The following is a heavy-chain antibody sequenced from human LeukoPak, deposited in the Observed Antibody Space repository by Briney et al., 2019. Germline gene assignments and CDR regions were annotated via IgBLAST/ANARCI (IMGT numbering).Heavy chain of an antibody. CDR3: AKDFGFVVTGTVDY. J-gene: IGHJ4*02. D-gene: IGHD2-15*01. CDR1: GFTFSSYA. Sequence: GGSLRLSCAASGFTFSSYAMSWIRQAPGKGLEWVSAISGSGGSTYYADSVKGRFTISRDNSKNTLYLQMNSLRAEDTAVYYCAKDFGFVVTGTVDYWGQGTLVTVSS. CDR2: ISGSGGST. V-gene: IGHV3-23*01.